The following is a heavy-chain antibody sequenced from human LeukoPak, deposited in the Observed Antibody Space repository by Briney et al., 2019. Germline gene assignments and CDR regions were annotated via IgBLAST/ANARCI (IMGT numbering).Heavy chain of an antibody. J-gene: IGHJ4*02. Sequence: GGSLRLSCAASGFTFSSYAMSWVRQVPGKGLEWVSVISGSGDNTYYADSVKGRFTISRDNSKNMLYLQMNSLRAEDTAVYYCAKGSRSSGWPYYFDYWGQGTLVTVSS. CDR1: GFTFSSYA. CDR2: ISGSGDNT. D-gene: IGHD6-19*01. V-gene: IGHV3-23*01. CDR3: AKGSRSSGWPYYFDY.